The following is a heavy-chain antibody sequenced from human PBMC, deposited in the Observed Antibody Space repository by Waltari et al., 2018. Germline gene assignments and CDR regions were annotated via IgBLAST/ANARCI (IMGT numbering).Heavy chain of an antibody. D-gene: IGHD1-26*01. CDR2: ISSNGGST. CDR1: GFTFRSYA. J-gene: IGHJ4*02. Sequence: EVQLVESGGGLVQPGGSLRLSCAASGFTFRSYAMHWVRQAPGKGLEYVSAISSNGGSTYYANSVKGRFTISRDNSKNTLYLQMGSLRAEDMAVYYCARVGRIVGATLPLYWGQGTLVTVSS. CDR3: ARVGRIVGATLPLY. V-gene: IGHV3-64*01.